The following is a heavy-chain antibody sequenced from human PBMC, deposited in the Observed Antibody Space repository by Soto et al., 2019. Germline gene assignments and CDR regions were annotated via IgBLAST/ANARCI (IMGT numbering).Heavy chain of an antibody. CDR3: AKRLLRGTTLSVLDY. V-gene: IGHV3-30*18. CDR1: GFTFSSFG. J-gene: IGHJ4*02. CDR2: LSYDGSKE. Sequence: GGSLSLSCAASGFTFSSFGMHWVRQAPGKGLEWVALLSYDGSKEYYADSVKGRFSVSRDNSKNTLYLQMNSLRVEDTAVYFCAKRLLRGTTLSVLDYWGRGTLVTVSS. D-gene: IGHD4-17*01.